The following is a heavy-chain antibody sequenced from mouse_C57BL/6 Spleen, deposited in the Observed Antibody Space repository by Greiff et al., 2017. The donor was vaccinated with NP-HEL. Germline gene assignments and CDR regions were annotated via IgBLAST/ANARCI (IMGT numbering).Heavy chain of an antibody. Sequence: EVQLQQSGPELVKPGASVKISCKASGYSFTDYNMNWVKQSNGKSLGWIGVINPNYGTNSYNQKFKGKATVTVDQSSSTAYMQLNSLTSEDSAVYYCARYGSSYWYFDVWGTGTTVTVSS. V-gene: IGHV1-39*01. D-gene: IGHD1-1*01. CDR3: ARYGSSYWYFDV. CDR2: INPNYGTN. J-gene: IGHJ1*03. CDR1: GYSFTDYN.